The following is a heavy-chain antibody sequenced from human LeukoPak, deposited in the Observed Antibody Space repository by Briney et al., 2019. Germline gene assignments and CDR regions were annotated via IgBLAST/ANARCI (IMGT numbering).Heavy chain of an antibody. J-gene: IGHJ4*02. CDR3: ARGIPSYYYGSGSYTHYFDY. CDR1: GGSISSGGYY. V-gene: IGHV4-31*03. CDR2: IYYSGST. D-gene: IGHD3-10*01. Sequence: SETLSLTCTVSGGSISSGGYYWSWIRQHPGKGLEWIGYIYYSGSTYYNPSLKSRVTISVDTSKNQFSLKLSSVTAADTAVYCCARGIPSYYYGSGSYTHYFDYWGQGTLVTVSS.